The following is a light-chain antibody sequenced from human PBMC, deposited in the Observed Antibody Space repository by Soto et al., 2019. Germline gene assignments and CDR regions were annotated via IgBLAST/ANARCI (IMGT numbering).Light chain of an antibody. Sequence: QSALTQPASVSGSPGQSITISCTGTSSDVGGYNYVSWYQQHPGNAPKLMIYDVSNRPSGVSNRFSGSKSGNTASLTISGLQAEDEADYYFSSYTSSSTPEVFGGGTKLTVL. V-gene: IGLV2-14*01. CDR2: DVS. CDR3: SSYTSSSTPEV. J-gene: IGLJ3*02. CDR1: SSDVGGYNY.